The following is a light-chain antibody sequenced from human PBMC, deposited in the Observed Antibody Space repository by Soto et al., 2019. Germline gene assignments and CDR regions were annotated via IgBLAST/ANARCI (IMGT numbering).Light chain of an antibody. CDR1: SSNVGSYNF. J-gene: IGLJ3*02. V-gene: IGLV2-23*02. CDR2: EVS. CDR3: CSYAGNNALV. Sequence: QSALTQPASVSGSRGQSITISCTGTSSNVGSYNFVSWYRQYPGKAPELIIYEVSKRPSTFFNRFSGSKSGNTASLTISGLHADDDDDYCCCSYAGNNALVFGGGTKLTVL.